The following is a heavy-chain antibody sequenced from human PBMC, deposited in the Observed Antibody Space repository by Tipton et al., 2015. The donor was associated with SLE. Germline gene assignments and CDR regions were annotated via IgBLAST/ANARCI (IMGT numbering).Heavy chain of an antibody. D-gene: IGHD6-13*01. J-gene: IGHJ4*02. V-gene: IGHV4-59*01. CDR1: GGSISSYY. CDR3: ARGDSEQLNFDY. Sequence: TLSLTCTVSGGSISSYYWSWIRQPPRRGLEWIGYIYYSGSTNYNPSLKSRVTISVDTSKNQFSLKLSSVTAADTAVYYCARGDSEQLNFDYWGQGTLVTVSS. CDR2: IYYSGST.